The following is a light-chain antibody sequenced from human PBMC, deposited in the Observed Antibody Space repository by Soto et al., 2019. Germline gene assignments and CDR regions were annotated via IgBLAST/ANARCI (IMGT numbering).Light chain of an antibody. CDR3: QQTYSTPYT. CDR2: TAA. Sequence: IQMTQSPSSLSASVGDRVTITCRASQRITTYLNWYQQKPGNAPKLLITTAATLQRGVTSRFSGSASGTDFNLTITSLQREDFATYFCQQTYSTPYTFGQGTKLEIK. J-gene: IGKJ2*01. CDR1: QRITTY. V-gene: IGKV1-39*01.